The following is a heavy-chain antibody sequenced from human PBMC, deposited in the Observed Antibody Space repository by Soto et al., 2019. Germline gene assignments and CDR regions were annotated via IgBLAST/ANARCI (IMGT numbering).Heavy chain of an antibody. J-gene: IGHJ4*02. CDR1: GFTFTSSA. V-gene: IGHV1-58*01. CDR3: AAGWRAERLLDY. CDR2: IVVGSGNT. D-gene: IGHD6-25*01. Sequence: QMQLVQSGPEVKKPGTSVKVSCKASGFTFTSSAVQWVRQARGQRLEWIGWIVVGSGNTNYAQKFQERVTITRDMSTSTAYMELSSLRSEDTAVYYCAAGWRAERLLDYWGQGTLVTVSS.